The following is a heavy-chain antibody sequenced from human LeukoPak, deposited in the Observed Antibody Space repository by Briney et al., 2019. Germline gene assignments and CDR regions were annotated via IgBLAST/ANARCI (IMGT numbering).Heavy chain of an antibody. D-gene: IGHD3-3*01. J-gene: IGHJ4*02. CDR3: ARAYDFWSGYYTTTDY. V-gene: IGHV1-2*02. CDR1: GYTFTGYY. CDR2: INPNSGGT. Sequence: ASVKVSSKASGYTFTGYYMHWVRQAPGQGLEWMGWINPNSGGTNYAQKFQGRVTMTRDTSISTAYMELSRLRSDDTAVYYCARAYDFWSGYYTTTDYWGQGTLVTGSS.